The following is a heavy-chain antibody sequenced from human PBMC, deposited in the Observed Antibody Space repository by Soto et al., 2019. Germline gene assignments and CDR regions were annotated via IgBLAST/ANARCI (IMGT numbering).Heavy chain of an antibody. V-gene: IGHV5-10-1*01. Sequence: GESLKISCKGSGYSFTSYWISWVRQMPGKDLEWRSRNEHSESSTSNSPYFQGHVTILDDKSISTAYRQWSSLKAPDTAMYYWAAPSPYSSRHRGACDSWGQGSMVTVSS. CDR2: NEHSESST. CDR1: GYSFTSYW. D-gene: IGHD6-13*01. CDR3: AAPSPYSSRHRGACDS. J-gene: IGHJ3*02.